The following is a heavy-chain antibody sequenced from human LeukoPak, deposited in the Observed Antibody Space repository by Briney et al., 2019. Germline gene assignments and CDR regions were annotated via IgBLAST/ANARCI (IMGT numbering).Heavy chain of an antibody. CDR1: GGSISSSSYY. V-gene: IGHV4-39*01. J-gene: IGHJ5*02. CDR3: ARAREWLRLFWFDP. Sequence: SETLSLTCAVSGGSISSSSYYWGWIRQPPGKGLEWIGSIYYSGSTYYNPSLKSRVTISVDTSKNQFSLKLSSVTAADTAVYYCARAREWLRLFWFDPWGQGTLVTVSS. CDR2: IYYSGST. D-gene: IGHD5-12*01.